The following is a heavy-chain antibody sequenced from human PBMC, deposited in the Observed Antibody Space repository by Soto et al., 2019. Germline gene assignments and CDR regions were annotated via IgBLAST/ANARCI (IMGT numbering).Heavy chain of an antibody. Sequence: EVQMVESGGGLVQPGESLKLACAASGFMFSGSTVHWVRQASGKGLEWVGHIKTKSNNYVTAYAASVRGRFTISRDDSKNTAYLQMNSLNSEDTAVYYCTRFPGGADGGDRGDFWGQGTLVTVSS. V-gene: IGHV3-73*02. CDR2: IKTKSNNYVT. CDR1: GFMFSGST. J-gene: IGHJ4*02. D-gene: IGHD2-21*02. CDR3: TRFPGGADGGDRGDF.